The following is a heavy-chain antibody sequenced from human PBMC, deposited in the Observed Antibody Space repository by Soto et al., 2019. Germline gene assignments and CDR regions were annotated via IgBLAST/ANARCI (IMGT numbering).Heavy chain of an antibody. D-gene: IGHD2-2*02. CDR1: GYTFTGYY. CDR2: INPNSGGT. Sequence: QVQLVQSGAEVKKPGASVKVSCKASGYTFTGYYMHWVRQAPGQGLEWMGWINPNSGGTNYAQKFQGWVTMTRDTSISTAYMELSRLRSDDTAVYYCARAHCSSTSCFTWYFDLWGRDTLVTVSS. CDR3: ARAHCSSTSCFTWYFDL. J-gene: IGHJ2*01. V-gene: IGHV1-2*04.